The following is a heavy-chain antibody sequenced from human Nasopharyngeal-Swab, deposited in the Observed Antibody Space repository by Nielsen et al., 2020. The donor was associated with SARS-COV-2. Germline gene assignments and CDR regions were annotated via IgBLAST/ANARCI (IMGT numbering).Heavy chain of an antibody. Sequence: LSLTCAASGFTFSSYAMSWVRQAPGKGLEWVSTISSSVSSTYYADSVKGRFTISRDNSKNTLYLQMNSLRVEDTAVYYCAKWLSTRSLDYWGQGTLVTATS. CDR2: ISSSVSST. J-gene: IGHJ4*02. CDR1: GFTFSSYA. CDR3: AKWLSTRSLDY. V-gene: IGHV3-23*01. D-gene: IGHD2-2*01.